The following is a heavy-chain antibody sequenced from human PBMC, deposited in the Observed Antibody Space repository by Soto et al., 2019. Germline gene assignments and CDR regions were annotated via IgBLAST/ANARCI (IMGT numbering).Heavy chain of an antibody. Sequence: EVQLVESGGGLVKPGGSLRLSCVASGFTFSAHNMNWVRRPPGKGLEWVSAISGTSSYVYYTDSVKGRFTISRDNAKNSLYMQMDSLRAEDTAVYYCVTNPNDYLWGTYLPRFDHWGQGILVTVSS. CDR2: ISGTSSYV. CDR1: GFTFSAHN. J-gene: IGHJ4*02. CDR3: VTNPNDYLWGTYLPRFDH. V-gene: IGHV3-21*01. D-gene: IGHD3-16*01.